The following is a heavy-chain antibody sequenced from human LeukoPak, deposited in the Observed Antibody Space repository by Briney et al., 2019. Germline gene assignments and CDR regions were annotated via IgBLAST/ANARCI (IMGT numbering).Heavy chain of an antibody. CDR2: ISYDGSNK. J-gene: IGHJ4*02. CDR3: ASPGIAAAGTLDY. D-gene: IGHD6-13*01. CDR1: GFTFSSYG. V-gene: IGHV3-30*03. Sequence: GRSLRLSCAASGFTFSSYGMHWVRQAPGKGLEWVAVISYDGSNKYYADSVKGRFTISRDNSKNTLYLQMNSLRAEDTAVYYCASPGIAAAGTLDYWGQGTLVTVSS.